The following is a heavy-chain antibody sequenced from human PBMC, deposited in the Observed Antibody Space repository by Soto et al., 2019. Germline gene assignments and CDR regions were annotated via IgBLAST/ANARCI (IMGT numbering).Heavy chain of an antibody. CDR2: ISWCSSNV. CDR1: GFTFDDYA. CDR3: AKGGSGALIAAAGTDNWFDP. Sequence: EVQLVESGGGLVQPGRSLRLSCAVAGFTFDDYAMYWVRQVPGRGLAWVSAISWCSSNVAYADSVKGRFAISRDNAKSVLYLQMNRLRPEDSALYYCAKGGSGALIAAAGTDNWFDPGGQGTLVTVSS. V-gene: IGHV3-9*01. J-gene: IGHJ5*02. D-gene: IGHD6-13*01.